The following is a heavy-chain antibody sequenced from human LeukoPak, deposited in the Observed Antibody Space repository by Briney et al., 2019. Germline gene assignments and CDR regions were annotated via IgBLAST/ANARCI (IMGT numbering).Heavy chain of an antibody. Sequence: GESLKISCKGSGYSFTNYRIGWVRQMPGKGLEWMGIIFPGDSDTRYSPSFQGQVTISVDKSISTAYVQWSSLKASDTAMYYCARAPYCITSNCPFDYWGQGTLVTVSS. V-gene: IGHV5-51*01. D-gene: IGHD2-2*01. CDR2: IFPGDSDT. CDR1: GYSFTNYR. CDR3: ARAPYCITSNCPFDY. J-gene: IGHJ4*02.